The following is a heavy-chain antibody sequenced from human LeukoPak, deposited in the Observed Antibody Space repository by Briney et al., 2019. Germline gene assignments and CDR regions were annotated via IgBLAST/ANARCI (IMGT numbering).Heavy chain of an antibody. Sequence: GGTLRLSCAASGFTFSSYGMSWVRQAPGKGLEWVSAISGSGGSTYYADSVKGRFTISRDNSKNTLYLQMNSLRAEDTAVYYCAKDHHYDILTGYSIPYYFDYWGQGTLVTVSS. CDR1: GFTFSSYG. CDR3: AKDHHYDILTGYSIPYYFDY. CDR2: ISGSGGST. D-gene: IGHD3-9*01. J-gene: IGHJ4*02. V-gene: IGHV3-23*01.